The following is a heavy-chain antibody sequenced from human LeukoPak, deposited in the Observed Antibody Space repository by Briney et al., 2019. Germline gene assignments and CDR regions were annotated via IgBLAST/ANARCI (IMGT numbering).Heavy chain of an antibody. CDR2: IYHSGST. CDR1: GGSISSSSYY. D-gene: IGHD1-26*01. J-gene: IGHJ4*02. CDR3: ARVAGATFPNYFDY. Sequence: SETLSLTCTVSGGSISSSSYYWGWIRQPPGKGLEWIGSIYHSGSTYYNPSLKSRVTISVDTSKNQFSLKLSSVTAADTAVYYCARVAGATFPNYFDYWGQGTLVTVSS. V-gene: IGHV4-39*07.